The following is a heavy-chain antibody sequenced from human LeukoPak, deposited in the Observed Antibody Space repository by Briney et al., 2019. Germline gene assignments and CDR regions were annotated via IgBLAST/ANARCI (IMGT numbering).Heavy chain of an antibody. D-gene: IGHD5-12*01. Sequence: GGPLRLSCAASGFMFRDAAMTWVRQAPGKGLEWVSLIASSGLNTYYADSVRGRFTISRDNSKNTLSLQMNGLRVEDTAIYYCARDIELSTWGLGTLVTVSS. CDR3: ARDIELST. V-gene: IGHV3-23*01. J-gene: IGHJ3*01. CDR1: GFMFRDAA. CDR2: IASSGLNT.